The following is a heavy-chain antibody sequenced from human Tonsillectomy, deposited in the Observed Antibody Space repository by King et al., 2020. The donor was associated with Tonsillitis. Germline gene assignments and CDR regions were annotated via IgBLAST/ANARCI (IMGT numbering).Heavy chain of an antibody. V-gene: IGHV3-21*01. Sequence: VQLVESGGGLVKPGGSLRLSCAASGLTFSSYSMNRVRQAPGKGLEWVSSITSISSYIYYADSVKGRFTISRDNPKNTRYLHMNSLSAEETAVYYRARDGVEATPGSDYWGQGTLVTVSS. J-gene: IGHJ4*02. CDR2: ITSISSYI. CDR3: ARDGVEATPGSDY. D-gene: IGHD2-15*01. CDR1: GLTFSSYS.